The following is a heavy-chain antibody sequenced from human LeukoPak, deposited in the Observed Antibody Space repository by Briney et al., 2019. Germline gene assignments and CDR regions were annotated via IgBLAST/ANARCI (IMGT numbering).Heavy chain of an antibody. Sequence: ASVTVSFTASGGTFITYAISWVRQAPGQGLEWMGWISAYNGNTNYAQKLQGRVTITTDTSTSTAYMELGSLRSDDTAVYYCARDDCTNGVCYTVQDYWGQGTLVTVSS. CDR1: GGTFITYA. V-gene: IGHV1-18*01. D-gene: IGHD2-8*01. J-gene: IGHJ4*02. CDR3: ARDDCTNGVCYTVQDY. CDR2: ISAYNGNT.